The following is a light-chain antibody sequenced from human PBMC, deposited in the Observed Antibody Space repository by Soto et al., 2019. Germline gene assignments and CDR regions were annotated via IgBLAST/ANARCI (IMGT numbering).Light chain of an antibody. J-gene: IGKJ3*01. CDR1: QSISSSY. CDR3: QQYSSSPPEFT. CDR2: GAS. V-gene: IGKV3-20*01. Sequence: EIVLTQSPGTLSLSPGERATLSCRASQSISSSYLAWYQQRPGQAPRLLIFGASYRATGIPDRFSGSGSGTDFTLTISRLEPEDFAVYYCQQYSSSPPEFTFGPGNRWIS.